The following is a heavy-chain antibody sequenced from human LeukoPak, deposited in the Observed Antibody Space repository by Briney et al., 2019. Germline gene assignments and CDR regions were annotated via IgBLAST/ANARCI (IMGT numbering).Heavy chain of an antibody. CDR2: IHSDGSST. V-gene: IGHV3-74*01. Sequence: GGSLRLSCEASGFSFSTSWMHWVRQAPGKGLVWVSRIHSDGSSTIYADSVKGRFTISRDNAKNSLYLQMNSLRAEDTAVYYCARVALVSGPSYGSESEAADYWGQGTLVTVSS. CDR3: ARVALVSGPSYGSESEAADY. D-gene: IGHD3-10*01. J-gene: IGHJ4*02. CDR1: GFSFSTSW.